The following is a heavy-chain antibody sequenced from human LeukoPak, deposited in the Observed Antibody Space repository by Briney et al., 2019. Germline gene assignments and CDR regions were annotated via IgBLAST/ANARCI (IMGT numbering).Heavy chain of an antibody. CDR1: DDSIISNNW. D-gene: IGHD6-6*01. V-gene: IGHV4-4*02. CDR2: IYHRGST. CDR3: ARMQSTSSSGDYYSYMDV. J-gene: IGHJ6*03. Sequence: SETLSLTCDVSDDSIISNNWWTWVRQSPGKGLEWIGEIYHRGSTNYNPSLRSRVTISVDKSKNQFSLRLSSVTAADTAVYYCARMQSTSSSGDYYSYMDVWGKGATVIVSS.